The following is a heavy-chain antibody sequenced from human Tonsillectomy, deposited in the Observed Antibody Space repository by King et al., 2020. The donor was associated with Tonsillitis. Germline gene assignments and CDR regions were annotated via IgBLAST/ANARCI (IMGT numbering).Heavy chain of an antibody. CDR3: ARELTIFGVVPPDY. J-gene: IGHJ4*02. CDR2: ISYDVINK. Sequence: VQLVESGGGLVQPGRSLRLSCAASGFTFGTYAMNWVRLAPVKGLEWVAVISYDVINKYYADSVKGRFTSSRDNSKNTLYLQMNSLRADDTAVYYCARELTIFGVVPPDYWGQGTLVTVSS. V-gene: IGHV3-30-3*01. CDR1: GFTFGTYA. D-gene: IGHD3-3*01.